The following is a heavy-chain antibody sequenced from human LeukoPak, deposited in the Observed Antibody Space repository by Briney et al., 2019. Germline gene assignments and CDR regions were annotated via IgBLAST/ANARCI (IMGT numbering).Heavy chain of an antibody. CDR1: GHTFTSYG. CDR3: ARFFWSGYYYYYYMDV. D-gene: IGHD3-3*01. V-gene: IGHV1-18*01. CDR2: ISAYNGNT. Sequence: ASVKLSCKASGHTFTSYGISWVRQAPGHGLEWMGWISAYNGNTNYAQKLQGRVTMTTDTSTSTAYMELRSLRSEDTAVYYCARFFWSGYYYYYYMDVWGKGTTVTVSS. J-gene: IGHJ6*03.